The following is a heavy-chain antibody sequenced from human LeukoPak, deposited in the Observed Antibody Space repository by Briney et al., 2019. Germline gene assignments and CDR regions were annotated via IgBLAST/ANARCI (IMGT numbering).Heavy chain of an antibody. J-gene: IGHJ6*03. CDR3: ARAMASIAAAGTNYDYYMDV. D-gene: IGHD6-13*01. CDR1: GGTFSSYA. CDR2: IIPIFGTA. V-gene: IGHV1-69*13. Sequence: ASVKVSCKASGGTFSSYAISWVRQAPGQGLEWMGGIIPIFGTANYAQKFQGRVTITADESTSTAYMELSSLRSEDTAVYYCARAMASIAAAGTNYDYYMDVWGKGTTVTVSS.